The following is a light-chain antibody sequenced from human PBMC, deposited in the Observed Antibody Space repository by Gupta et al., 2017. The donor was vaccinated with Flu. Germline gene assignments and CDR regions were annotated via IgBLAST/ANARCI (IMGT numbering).Light chain of an antibody. CDR2: AAS. CDR1: HSITNY. CDR3: LQSFSTPYT. Sequence: DSQMTQSPSSLSASVGDRVTITCRASHSITNYLIWYQQRPGQAPNRLIYAASSLQGGVPSRFSGSGSGTDFTLNISSLQPEDFATYYCLQSFSTPYTFGQGTKLEI. J-gene: IGKJ2*01. V-gene: IGKV1-39*01.